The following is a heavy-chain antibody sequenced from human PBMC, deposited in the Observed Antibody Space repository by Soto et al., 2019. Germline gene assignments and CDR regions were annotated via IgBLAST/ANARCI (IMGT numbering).Heavy chain of an antibody. CDR2: IYSGGST. D-gene: IGHD1-26*01. CDR3: ARFNSELGYYFDY. CDR1: GFTVSSNY. V-gene: IGHV3-53*04. Sequence: GGSLRLTCAASGFTVSSNYLSWVRQAPGKGLEWVSVIYSGGSTYYAYSVKSRFTISRHNSKNTLYLQMNSLRAEDTAVYYCARFNSELGYYFDYWGQGTLVTVSS. J-gene: IGHJ4*02.